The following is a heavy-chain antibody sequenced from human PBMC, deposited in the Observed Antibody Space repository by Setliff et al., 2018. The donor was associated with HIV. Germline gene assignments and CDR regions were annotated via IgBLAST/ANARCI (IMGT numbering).Heavy chain of an antibody. V-gene: IGHV4-34*01. D-gene: IGHD6-13*01. Sequence: PSETLSLTCAVYGGSFSGFYWSWIRQPPGKGLEWIGEINHSGCTTYNPSLKSRVTISVDTSKNHFSLKLSSVTAADTAVYYCANFLPDTAAAGPRFDYWGQGTLVTVSS. CDR2: INHSGCT. CDR3: ANFLPDTAAAGPRFDY. CDR1: GGSFSGFY. J-gene: IGHJ4*02.